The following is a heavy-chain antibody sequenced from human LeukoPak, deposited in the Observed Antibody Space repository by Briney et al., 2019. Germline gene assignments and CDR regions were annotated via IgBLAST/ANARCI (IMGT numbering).Heavy chain of an antibody. V-gene: IGHV3-30*03. CDR1: GFTFSSYG. CDR3: ARGSSTTVTTLDY. J-gene: IGHJ4*02. Sequence: GGSLRLSCAASGFTFSSYGMHWVRQAPGKGLEGVAVISYDGSKEYYVDSVKGRFIISRDNYKDTLYLQMNSLRVEDTAVYYCARGSSTTVTTLDYWGQGTLVTVSS. CDR2: ISYDGSKE. D-gene: IGHD4-17*01.